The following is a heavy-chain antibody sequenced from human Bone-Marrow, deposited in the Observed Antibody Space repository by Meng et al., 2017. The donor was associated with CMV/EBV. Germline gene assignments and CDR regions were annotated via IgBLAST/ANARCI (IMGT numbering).Heavy chain of an antibody. V-gene: IGHV3-30*02. CDR3: ARGDTAMVSPDYYYGMDV. D-gene: IGHD5-18*01. CDR2: IRYDGSNK. Sequence: GGSLRLSCAASGFTFSSYGMHWVRQAPGKGLEWVAFIRYDGSNKYYADSVKGRFTISRDNSKNTLYLQMNSLRAEDTAVYYCARGDTAMVSPDYYYGMDVWGQGNTVTVSS. J-gene: IGHJ6*02. CDR1: GFTFSSYG.